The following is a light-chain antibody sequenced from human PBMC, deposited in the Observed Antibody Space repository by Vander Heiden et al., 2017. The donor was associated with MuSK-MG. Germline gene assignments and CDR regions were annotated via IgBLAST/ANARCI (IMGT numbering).Light chain of an antibody. Sequence: QSVLTQPASVSASPGQSISISCNGTSSDIGSFYYVSWYQQHPGRAPKLILFDVESRPSGISDRFSGSKSGNRASLTISGLRADDEADDYCCSSTTAGTSGFGGGTKVTVL. CDR1: SSDIGSFYY. CDR3: CSSTTAGTSG. J-gene: IGLJ2*01. CDR2: DVE. V-gene: IGLV2-14*03.